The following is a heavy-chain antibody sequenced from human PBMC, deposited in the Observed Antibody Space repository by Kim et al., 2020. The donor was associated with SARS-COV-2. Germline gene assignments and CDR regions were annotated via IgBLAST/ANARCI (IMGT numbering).Heavy chain of an antibody. CDR2: STI. CDR3: ASDYYYGMDV. Sequence: STIYYADSVKGRYTISRDNAKNSLYLQMNSLRAEDTAVYYCASDYYYGMDVWGQGTTVTVSS. J-gene: IGHJ6*02. V-gene: IGHV3-48*03.